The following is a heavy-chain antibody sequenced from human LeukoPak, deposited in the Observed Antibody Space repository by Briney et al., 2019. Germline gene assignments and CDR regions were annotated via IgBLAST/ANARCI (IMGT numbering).Heavy chain of an antibody. Sequence: SETLSLTCTVSGGSISSYYWSWIRQPPGKGLEWIGYIYYSGSTNYNPSLKSRVTIPVDTSKNQFSLKLSSVTAADTAVYYCARYDSSGYYNLFDYWGQGTLVTVSS. CDR2: IYYSGST. CDR1: GGSISSYY. D-gene: IGHD3-22*01. V-gene: IGHV4-59*01. CDR3: ARYDSSGYYNLFDY. J-gene: IGHJ4*02.